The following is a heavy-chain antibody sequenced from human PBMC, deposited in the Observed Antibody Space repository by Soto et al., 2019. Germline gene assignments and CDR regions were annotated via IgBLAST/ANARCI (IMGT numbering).Heavy chain of an antibody. D-gene: IGHD2-21*01. J-gene: IGHJ5*02. Sequence: QVQLQESGPGLVKPSETLSLTCTDSGGPISSYYRGWIRQPPGKGLDWIGYIDYSGSTKYNPPLKSRVTISVDTSKNQFSLKLSSVTAADTAVYYCAREQIATVVRSHRWFDPWGQGTLVTVSS. CDR3: AREQIATVVRSHRWFDP. V-gene: IGHV4-59*01. CDR1: GGPISSYY. CDR2: IDYSGST.